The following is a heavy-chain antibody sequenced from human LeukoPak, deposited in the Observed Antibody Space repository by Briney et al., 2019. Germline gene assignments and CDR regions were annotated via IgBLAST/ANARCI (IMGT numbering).Heavy chain of an antibody. Sequence: SETLSLTCSVSGASINGFFWNWVRQTPEKGLEWIGYVSHRGATTSNPTLKSRVSITIDTSKSQISLTMTSVTAADSALYYCARDRRGSFYTFDLWGPGTPVSVSA. D-gene: IGHD1-26*01. J-gene: IGHJ4*03. V-gene: IGHV4-59*01. CDR1: GASINGFF. CDR3: ARDRRGSFYTFDL. CDR2: VSHRGAT.